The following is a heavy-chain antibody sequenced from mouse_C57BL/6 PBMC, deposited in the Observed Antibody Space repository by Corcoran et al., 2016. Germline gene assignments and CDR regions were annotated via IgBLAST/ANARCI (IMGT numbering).Heavy chain of an antibody. Sequence: EVQLQQSGPVLVKPGASVKMSCKASGYTFTDYYMNWVKQSHGKSLEWIGVINPYNGGTSYNQKFKGKATLTVDKSSSTAYMELNSLTSEDSAVYYCARRDYGSLDYWGQGTTLTVSS. D-gene: IGHD1-1*01. J-gene: IGHJ2*01. V-gene: IGHV1-19*01. CDR2: INPYNGGT. CDR3: ARRDYGSLDY. CDR1: GYTFTDYY.